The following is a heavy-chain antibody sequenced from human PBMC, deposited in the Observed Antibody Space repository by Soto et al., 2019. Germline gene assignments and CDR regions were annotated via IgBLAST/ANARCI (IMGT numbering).Heavy chain of an antibody. CDR2: ISYDGSNK. D-gene: IGHD2-15*01. J-gene: IGHJ6*02. V-gene: IGHV3-30-3*01. CDR1: GFTFSSYA. CDR3: ARRGESIVVVVAATPNYGMDV. Sequence: PGGSLRLSCAASGFTFSSYAMHWVRQAPGKGLEWVAVISYDGSNKYYADSVKGRFTISRDNSKNTLYLQMNSLRAEDTAVYYCARRGESIVVVVAATPNYGMDVWGQGTMVTVSS.